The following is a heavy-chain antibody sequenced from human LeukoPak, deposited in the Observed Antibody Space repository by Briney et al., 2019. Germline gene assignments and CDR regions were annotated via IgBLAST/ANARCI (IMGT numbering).Heavy chain of an antibody. D-gene: IGHD3-10*01. J-gene: IGHJ4*02. CDR1: GFTFSNYW. Sequence: GGSLRLSCAASGFTFSNYWMHWVRQAPGKGLVWVSRINRDGSSTSYADSVKGRFTISRDNTKNMVYLQMNSLRAEDTAVYYCARAFGSGSQVINYFDFWGQGTLATVSS. CDR2: INRDGSST. CDR3: ARAFGSGSQVINYFDF. V-gene: IGHV3-74*01.